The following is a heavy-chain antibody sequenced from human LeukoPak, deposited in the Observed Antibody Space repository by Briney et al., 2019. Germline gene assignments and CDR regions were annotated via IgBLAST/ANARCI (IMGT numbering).Heavy chain of an antibody. CDR2: INPSGGGT. D-gene: IGHD1-26*01. J-gene: IGHJ4*02. Sequence: ASVKVSCKASGYTFTSHYMHWVRQAPGQGLEWMGTINPSGGGTSYAQKFQGRITMTRDTSTSTVSMELSSLTSEDTAVYYCARRRVGATVFVYWSQGTLVTVSS. V-gene: IGHV1-46*01. CDR3: ARRRVGATVFVY. CDR1: GYTFTSHY.